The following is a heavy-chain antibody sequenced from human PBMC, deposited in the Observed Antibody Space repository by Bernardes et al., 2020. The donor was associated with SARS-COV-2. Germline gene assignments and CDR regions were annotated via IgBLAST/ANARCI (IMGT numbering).Heavy chain of an antibody. J-gene: IGHJ6*02. D-gene: IGHD6-19*01. Sequence: VGSLRLSCAASGFTFRSSWMSWVRQAPGPGLEWVANIKQDGSEKYYVDSVKGRFTISRDNAKNSLYLQMNSLRAEDTAVYYCARDIWQWLANNYYYYGMDVWGQGTTVTVSS. CDR1: GFTFRSSW. CDR3: ARDIWQWLANNYYYYGMDV. V-gene: IGHV3-7*01. CDR2: IKQDGSEK.